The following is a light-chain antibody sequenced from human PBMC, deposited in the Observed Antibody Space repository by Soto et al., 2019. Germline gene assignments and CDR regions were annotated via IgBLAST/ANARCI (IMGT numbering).Light chain of an antibody. Sequence: EIVLTQSPGTLSLSPGERATLSCRASQSVSSSYFAWYQQQPGQAPRLIIYGASSRATGIPDRFSGSGSGTDFTLTISRLEPEYFALYYCQQYGSSPRTFGQGTKLEIK. CDR2: GAS. CDR3: QQYGSSPRT. CDR1: QSVSSSY. J-gene: IGKJ2*01. V-gene: IGKV3-20*01.